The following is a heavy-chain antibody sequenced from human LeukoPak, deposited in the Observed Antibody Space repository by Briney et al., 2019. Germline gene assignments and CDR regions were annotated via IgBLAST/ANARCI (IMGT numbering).Heavy chain of an antibody. Sequence: NPSETLSPTCTVSGGSISGYFWSWIRQPAGKGLEWIGRIYSSGSNNYNPSLKSRVTMSLDTSKNHLSLNLSSVTAADTAVYHCAREPTSGREPTSGRPLDYWGQGTLVTVSS. CDR2: IYSSGSN. CDR1: GGSISGYF. V-gene: IGHV4-4*07. CDR3: AREPTSGREPTSGRPLDY. D-gene: IGHD5-12*01. J-gene: IGHJ4*02.